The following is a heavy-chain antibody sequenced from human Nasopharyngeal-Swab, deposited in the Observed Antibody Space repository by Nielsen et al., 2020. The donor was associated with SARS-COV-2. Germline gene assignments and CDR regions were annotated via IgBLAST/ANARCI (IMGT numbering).Heavy chain of an antibody. CDR2: IYYSGST. Sequence: SETLSLTCTVSGGSISSSSYYWGWIRQPPGKGLEWIGSIYYSGSTYYNPSLKSRVTISVDTSKNQFSLKLSFVTAADTAVYYCARERGRGGICNYYYYYMDVWGKGTTATVSS. CDR3: ARERGRGGICNYYYYYMDV. J-gene: IGHJ6*03. D-gene: IGHD3-16*01. V-gene: IGHV4-39*07. CDR1: GGSISSSSYY.